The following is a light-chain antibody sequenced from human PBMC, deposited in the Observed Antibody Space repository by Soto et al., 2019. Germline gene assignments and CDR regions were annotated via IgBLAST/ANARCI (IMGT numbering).Light chain of an antibody. CDR2: ATS. V-gene: IGKV3-15*01. CDR3: QQYNNWPLT. J-gene: IGKJ4*01. Sequence: EIVMTQSPASLSVSPGERATLSSRASHRVSSYLAWYQQKPGQAPRLLIYATSTRATGIPARFSGSGSGTEFTLTISSLQSEDFAVYYCQQYNNWPLTFGGGTKVDIK. CDR1: HRVSSY.